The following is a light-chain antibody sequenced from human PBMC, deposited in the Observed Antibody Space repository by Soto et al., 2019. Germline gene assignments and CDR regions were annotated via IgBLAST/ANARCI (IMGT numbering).Light chain of an antibody. J-gene: IGKJ1*01. CDR1: QSVSSS. CDR3: QQYNNWPQT. Sequence: EIVLTQSPATLSVSPGERATLSCRASQSVSSSLAWYQQKPGQAPRLLIYDASTRATGIPARFSGSGSGTDFTLTISGLQSEDFAVYYCQQYNNWPQTFGQGTKVDI. V-gene: IGKV3-15*01. CDR2: DAS.